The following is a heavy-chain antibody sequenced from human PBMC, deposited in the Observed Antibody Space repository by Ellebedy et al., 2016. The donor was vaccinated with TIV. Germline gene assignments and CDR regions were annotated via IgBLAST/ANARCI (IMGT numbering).Heavy chain of an antibody. V-gene: IGHV3-30-3*01. J-gene: IGHJ4*02. D-gene: IGHD6-13*01. CDR1: GFTFGSYA. Sequence: GESLKISCAASGFTFGSYAMHWVRQAPGKGLEWVAVMSYDGSIKFYTDSVKGRFTISRDNAKNTLYLQMNGLRAEDTAVYYCAREVWYPASWGQGTLVTVSS. CDR3: AREVWYPAS. CDR2: MSYDGSIK.